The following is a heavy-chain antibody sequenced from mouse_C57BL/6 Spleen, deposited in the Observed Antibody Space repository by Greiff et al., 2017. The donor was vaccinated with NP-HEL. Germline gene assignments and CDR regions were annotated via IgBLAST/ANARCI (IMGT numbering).Heavy chain of an antibody. Sequence: VQRVESGPELVKPGASVKLSCKASGYTFTSYDINWVKQRPGQGLEWIGWIYPRDGSTKYNEKFKGKATLTVDTSSSTAYMELHSLTSEDSAVYFCARTLGRGYFDYWGQGTTLTVSS. CDR3: ARTLGRGYFDY. V-gene: IGHV1-85*01. CDR2: IYPRDGST. D-gene: IGHD4-1*01. CDR1: GYTFTSYD. J-gene: IGHJ2*01.